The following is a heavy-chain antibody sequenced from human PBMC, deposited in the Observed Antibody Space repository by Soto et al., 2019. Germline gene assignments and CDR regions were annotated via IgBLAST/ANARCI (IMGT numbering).Heavy chain of an antibody. CDR1: GFSFSVYA. V-gene: IGHV3-23*01. Sequence: GGSLRLSCAASGFSFSVYALHWVRQAPGKGLEWVSAISRSGGSPYYADSVRGRFTVSRDNSKHTLYLQMNSLRAEDTAVYYCARRLDYDILTGTIDYWGQGTLVTVSS. J-gene: IGHJ4*02. CDR3: ARRLDYDILTGTIDY. CDR2: ISRSGGSP. D-gene: IGHD3-9*01.